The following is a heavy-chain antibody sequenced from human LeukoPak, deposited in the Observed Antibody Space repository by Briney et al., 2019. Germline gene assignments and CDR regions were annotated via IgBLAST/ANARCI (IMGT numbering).Heavy chain of an antibody. V-gene: IGHV4-30-4*08. D-gene: IGHD3-3*01. CDR3: ARGLTIFGVVIDY. CDR1: GGSISSGDYY. CDR2: IYYSGST. Sequence: PSETLSLTCTVSGGSISSGDYYCSWIRQPPGKGLEWIGYIYYSGSTYYNPSLKSRVTISVDTSKNQFSLKLSSVTAADTAVYYCARGLTIFGVVIDYWGQGTLVTVSS. J-gene: IGHJ4*02.